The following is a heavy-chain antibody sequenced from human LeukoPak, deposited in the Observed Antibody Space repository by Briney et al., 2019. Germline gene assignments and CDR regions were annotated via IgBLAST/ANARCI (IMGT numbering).Heavy chain of an antibody. Sequence: GGSLRLSCAGSGFTFSSYEMNWVRQAPGKGLEWVPGITGSGGSTYYADSVKGRFTISRDNSKNTLYLQMNSLRAEDTAIYYCARDERLLSFLKWGQGTLVTVSS. CDR1: GFTFSSYE. CDR2: ITGSGGST. D-gene: IGHD3-3*01. V-gene: IGHV3-23*01. CDR3: ARDERLLSFLK. J-gene: IGHJ4*02.